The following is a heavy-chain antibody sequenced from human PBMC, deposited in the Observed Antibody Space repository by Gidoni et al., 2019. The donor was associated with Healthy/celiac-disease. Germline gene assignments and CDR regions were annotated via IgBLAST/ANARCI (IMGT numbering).Heavy chain of an antibody. V-gene: IGHV3-9*01. CDR1: GFTFNDYA. D-gene: IGHD3-22*01. CDR3: AKDHSYYYDTGPLDY. CDR2: INWSSGTL. Sequence: EVQLVESGGGLVQPGRSLRLSCAASGFTFNDYAMHWVRQAPGKGLEWVSGINWSSGTLAYADSVKGRFTISRDNAKNSLYLQMDSLRPEDTAFYYCAKDHSYYYDTGPLDYWGQGTLVTVSS. J-gene: IGHJ4*02.